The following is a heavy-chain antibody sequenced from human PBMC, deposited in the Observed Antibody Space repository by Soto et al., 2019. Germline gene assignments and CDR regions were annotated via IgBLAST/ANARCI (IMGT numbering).Heavy chain of an antibody. V-gene: IGHV3-30-3*01. CDR3: ASTPGIASAGGFGP. CDR2: ISYDGSNK. CDR1: GFTFSSYA. J-gene: IGHJ5*02. Sequence: GGSLRLSCAASGFTFSSYAMHWVRQAPGKGLEWVAVISYDGSNKYYADSVKGRFTISRDNSKNTLYLQMNSLRAEDTAVYYCASTPGIASAGGFGPWGQGTLVTVSS. D-gene: IGHD6-13*01.